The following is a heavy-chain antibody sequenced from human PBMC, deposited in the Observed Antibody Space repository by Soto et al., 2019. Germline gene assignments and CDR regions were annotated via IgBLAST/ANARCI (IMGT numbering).Heavy chain of an antibody. Sequence: PWETLSLTCAVYGGSFSGYYWSWIRQPPGKGLEWIGEINHSGSTNYNPSLKSRVTISVDTSKNQFSLKLSSVTAADTAVYYCAIIAAGGDFEYCGQGTLVTVSS. CDR1: GGSFSGYY. CDR2: INHSGST. D-gene: IGHD6-13*01. V-gene: IGHV4-34*01. CDR3: AIIAAGGDFEY. J-gene: IGHJ4*02.